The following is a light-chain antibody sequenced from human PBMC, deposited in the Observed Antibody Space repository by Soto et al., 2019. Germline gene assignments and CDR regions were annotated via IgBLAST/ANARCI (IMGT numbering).Light chain of an antibody. J-gene: IGKJ5*01. CDR1: QSVSSH. Sequence: TQSPSTLSASVGDRVTITCRASQSVSSHLAWYQQRPGQAPRLLIYDASTRATGIPARFSGSGSGTDFTLTISSLEAEDFAVYYCQQRSNWPPITFGQGTRLEIK. CDR3: QQRSNWPPIT. V-gene: IGKV3-11*01. CDR2: DAS.